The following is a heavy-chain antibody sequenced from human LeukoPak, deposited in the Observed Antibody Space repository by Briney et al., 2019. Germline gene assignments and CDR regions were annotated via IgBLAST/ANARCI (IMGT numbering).Heavy chain of an antibody. CDR3: ARGAYYYDSSGYLLDY. Sequence: PSETLSLTCTVSGGSISSSLYYWGWIRQPPGKGLEWIGRIYTSGSTNYNPSLKSRVTISVDTSKNQFSLKLSSVTAADTAVYYCARGAYYYDSSGYLLDYWGQGTLVTVSS. J-gene: IGHJ4*02. D-gene: IGHD3-22*01. CDR1: GGSISSSLYY. CDR2: IYTSGST. V-gene: IGHV4-39*07.